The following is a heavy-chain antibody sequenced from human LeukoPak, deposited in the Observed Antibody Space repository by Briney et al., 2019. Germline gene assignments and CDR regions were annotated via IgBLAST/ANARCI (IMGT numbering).Heavy chain of an antibody. Sequence: SETLSLTCTVSGGSISSSSYYWGWIRQPPGKGLEWIGSIYYSGSTYYNPSLKSRVTISVDTSKNQFSLKLSSVTAADTAVYYCARGARRDYVWGSYRLYYFDYWGQGTLVTVSS. CDR3: ARGARRDYVWGSYRLYYFDY. J-gene: IGHJ4*02. CDR2: IYYSGST. CDR1: GGSISSSSYY. D-gene: IGHD3-16*02. V-gene: IGHV4-39*01.